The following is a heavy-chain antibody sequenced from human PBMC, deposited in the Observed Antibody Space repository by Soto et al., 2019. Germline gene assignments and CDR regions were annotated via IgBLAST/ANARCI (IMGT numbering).Heavy chain of an antibody. J-gene: IGHJ6*02. CDR3: ARILISYGGYYYGMDV. D-gene: IGHD3-10*01. CDR1: GFSLSNARMG. V-gene: IGHV2-26*01. CDR2: IFSNDEK. Sequence: GSGPTLVNPTETLTLTCTVSGFSLSNARMGVSWIRQPPGKALEWLAHIFSNDEKSYSTSLKSRLTISKDTSKSQVVLTMTNMDPVDTATYYCARILISYGGYYYGMDVWGQGTTVTVSS.